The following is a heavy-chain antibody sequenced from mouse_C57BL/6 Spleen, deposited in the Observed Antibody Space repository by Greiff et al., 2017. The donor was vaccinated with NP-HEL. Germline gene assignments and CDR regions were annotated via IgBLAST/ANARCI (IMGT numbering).Heavy chain of an antibody. Sequence: QVQLQQPGAELVMPGASVKLSCKASGYTFTSYWMHWVKQRPGQGLEWIGEIDPSDSYTNYNQKFKGKSTLTADKSSSTAYMQLSSLTSEDSAVDYCARFEGYDSWFAYWGQGTLVTVSA. D-gene: IGHD2-2*01. CDR3: ARFEGYDSWFAY. J-gene: IGHJ3*01. V-gene: IGHV1-69*01. CDR2: IDPSDSYT. CDR1: GYTFTSYW.